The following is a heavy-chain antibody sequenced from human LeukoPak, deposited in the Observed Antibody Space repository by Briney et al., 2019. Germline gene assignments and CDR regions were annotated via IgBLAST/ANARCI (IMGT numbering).Heavy chain of an antibody. V-gene: IGHV4-39*01. CDR3: ARRTFDFWSGLYHDWAFDI. Sequence: SETLSLTCTVSGGSISSSSYYWGWIRQPPGKGLEWIGSIYYSGSTYYNPSLKSRVTISVDTSKNQFSLKLSSVTAADTAVYYCARRTFDFWSGLYHDWAFDIWGQGTMVTVSS. J-gene: IGHJ3*02. D-gene: IGHD3-3*01. CDR2: IYYSGST. CDR1: GGSISSSSYY.